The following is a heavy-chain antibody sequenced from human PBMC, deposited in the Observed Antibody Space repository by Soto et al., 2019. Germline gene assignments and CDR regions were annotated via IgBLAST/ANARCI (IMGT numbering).Heavy chain of an antibody. CDR1: GFTFSDYA. J-gene: IGHJ6*02. CDR3: VRKLLSGVTIGFYGMDV. CDR2: ITGSGADT. D-gene: IGHD2-15*01. Sequence: EVQLSESGGGLEQPGGSLRLSCAASGFTFSDYAMRWVRQAPGKGLEWVSSITGSGADTYYADSVKGRFIISRDNSKNRFYLQMNSLRAEDTAVYYCVRKLLSGVTIGFYGMDVWGQGTTVSVSS. V-gene: IGHV3-23*01.